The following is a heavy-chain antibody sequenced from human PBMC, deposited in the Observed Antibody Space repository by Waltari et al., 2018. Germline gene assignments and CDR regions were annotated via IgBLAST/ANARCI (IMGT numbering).Heavy chain of an antibody. D-gene: IGHD3-9*01. CDR1: GGTFSSYA. CDR2: IIPIFGTA. Sequence: QVQLVQSGAEVKKPGSSVKVSCKASGGTFSSYAISWVRQAPGQGLEWMGGIIPIFGTANYAQKFQGRVTITTDESTSTAYMELSSLRSEDTAVYYCASLYYDILTGYSRGWYFDLWGRGTLVTVSS. CDR3: ASLYYDILTGYSRGWYFDL. J-gene: IGHJ2*01. V-gene: IGHV1-69*05.